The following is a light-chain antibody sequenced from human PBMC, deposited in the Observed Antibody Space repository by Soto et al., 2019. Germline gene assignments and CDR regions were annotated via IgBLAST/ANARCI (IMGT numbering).Light chain of an antibody. Sequence: EIVMTQSPANLSVSPGERVTLSCRASQSVSSNLGWYQQKPGQAPRLLIYGASTRATGIPDRFSGSGSGTQFTLTISSLQSEDFGIYYCQQYNNWPPLTFGGGTKVEI. CDR2: GAS. J-gene: IGKJ4*01. CDR3: QQYNNWPPLT. CDR1: QSVSSN. V-gene: IGKV3-15*01.